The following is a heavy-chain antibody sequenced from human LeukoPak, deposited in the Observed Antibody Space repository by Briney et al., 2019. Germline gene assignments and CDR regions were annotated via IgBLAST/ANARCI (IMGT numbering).Heavy chain of an antibody. Sequence: PSETLSLTCTVSGGSISSSSYYWGRLPQPPGKGLVGIGSSYYSGSTYYNPSLKSRVTISVDTSKNQFSLKLSSVTAADTAVYYGARRRREGTGKLNWFDPWGQGTLVTVSS. J-gene: IGHJ5*02. CDR2: SYYSGST. D-gene: IGHD1-1*01. CDR3: ARRRREGTGKLNWFDP. CDR1: GGSISSSSYY. V-gene: IGHV4-39*01.